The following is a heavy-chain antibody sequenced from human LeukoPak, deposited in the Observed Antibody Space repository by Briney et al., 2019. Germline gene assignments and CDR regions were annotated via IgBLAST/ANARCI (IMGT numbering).Heavy chain of an antibody. Sequence: PGGSLRLSCAASGFTVSSNYMSWVRQAPGKGLEWVSVIYSGGSTYYADSVKGRFTISRDNSKNTLYLQMNSLRAEDTAVYYCARGGVAYEPNWFDPWGQGTLVTVSS. CDR3: ARGGVAYEPNWFDP. D-gene: IGHD3-10*01. CDR1: GFTVSSNY. V-gene: IGHV3-66*01. CDR2: IYSGGST. J-gene: IGHJ5*02.